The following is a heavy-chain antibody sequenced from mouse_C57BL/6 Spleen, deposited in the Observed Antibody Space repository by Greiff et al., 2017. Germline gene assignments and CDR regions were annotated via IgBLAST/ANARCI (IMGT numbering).Heavy chain of an antibody. CDR1: GYTFTDYY. CDR2: IYPGSGNT. V-gene: IGHV1-76*01. Sequence: VQVVESGAELVRPGASVKLSCKASGYTFTDYYINWVKQRPGQGLEWIARIYPGSGNTYYNEKFKGKATLTAEKSSSTAYMQLSSLTSEDSAVYFCARGGYFDYWGQGTTLTVSS. J-gene: IGHJ2*01. CDR3: ARGGYFDY.